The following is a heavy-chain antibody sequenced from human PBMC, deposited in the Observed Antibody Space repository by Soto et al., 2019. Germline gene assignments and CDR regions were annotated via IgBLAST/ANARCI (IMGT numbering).Heavy chain of an antibody. Sequence: PGGSLRLSCAASGFTFSSYSMNWVRQAPGKGLEWVSSISSSSYIYYADSVKGRFTISRDNAKNSLYLQMNSLRAEDTAVYYCARDSRDILTGYYRRPFDYWGQGTLVTVSS. CDR2: ISSSSYI. CDR3: ARDSRDILTGYYRRPFDY. CDR1: GFTFSSYS. D-gene: IGHD3-9*01. V-gene: IGHV3-21*01. J-gene: IGHJ4*02.